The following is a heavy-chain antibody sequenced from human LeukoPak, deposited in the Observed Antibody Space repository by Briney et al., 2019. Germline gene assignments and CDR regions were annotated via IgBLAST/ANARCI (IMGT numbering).Heavy chain of an antibody. CDR3: ATHSLAASYCSSTSCYNYFDY. J-gene: IGHJ4*02. CDR2: INHSGST. D-gene: IGHD2-2*02. Sequence: SETLSLTCAVYGGSFSGYYWSWIRQPPGKGLEWIGEINHSGSTNYNPSLKSRVTISVDTSKNQFSLKLSSVTAADTAVYYCATHSLAASYCSSTSCYNYFDYWGQGTLVTVSS. V-gene: IGHV4-34*01. CDR1: GGSFSGYY.